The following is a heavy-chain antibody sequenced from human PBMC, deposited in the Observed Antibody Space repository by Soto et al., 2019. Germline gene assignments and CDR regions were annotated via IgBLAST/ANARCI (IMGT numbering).Heavy chain of an antibody. Sequence: SETLSLTXTISNGSIGSYYWTWIRQPPGKGLEWIGHTYYSGSTNYNPSLKSRLTLSLDTSKNQFSLKLTSVTAADTAVYYCARVGRLITAAGLLDAWGQGTLVTVSS. V-gene: IGHV4-59*01. CDR2: TYYSGST. CDR1: NGSIGSYY. J-gene: IGHJ5*02. D-gene: IGHD6-13*01. CDR3: ARVGRLITAAGLLDA.